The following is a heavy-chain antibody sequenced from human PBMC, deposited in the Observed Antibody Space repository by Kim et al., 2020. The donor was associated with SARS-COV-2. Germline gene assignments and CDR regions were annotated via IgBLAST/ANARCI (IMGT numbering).Heavy chain of an antibody. Sequence: SETLSLTCTVSGGSISSYYWSWIRQPPGKGLEWIGYIYYSGSTNYNPSLKSRVTISVDTSKNQFSLKLSSVTAADTAVYYCARGGYCSSTSCYRPYYYYGMDVWGQGTTVTVSS. CDR3: ARGGYCSSTSCYRPYYYYGMDV. CDR1: GGSISSYY. J-gene: IGHJ6*02. V-gene: IGHV4-59*01. CDR2: IYYSGST. D-gene: IGHD2-2*02.